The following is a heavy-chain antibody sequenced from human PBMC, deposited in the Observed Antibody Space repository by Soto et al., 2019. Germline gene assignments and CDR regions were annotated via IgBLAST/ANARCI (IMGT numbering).Heavy chain of an antibody. J-gene: IGHJ4*02. CDR3: ARGRGTGGIQLWSIPFDY. D-gene: IGHD5-18*01. CDR1: GYTFTSYG. CDR2: ISAYNGNT. V-gene: IGHV1-18*04. Sequence: QVQLVQSGAEVKKPGASVKVSCKASGYTFTSYGISWVRQAPGQGLEWMGWISAYNGNTNYAQKFQGRVTMTRDTSTSTVYMELSSLRSEDTAVYYCARGRGTGGIQLWSIPFDYWGQGTLVTVSS.